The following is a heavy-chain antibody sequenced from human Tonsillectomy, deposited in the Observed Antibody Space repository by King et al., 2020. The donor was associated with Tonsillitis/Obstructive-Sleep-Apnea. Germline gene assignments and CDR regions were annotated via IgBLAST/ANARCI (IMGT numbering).Heavy chain of an antibody. D-gene: IGHD2-21*01. Sequence: QLVQSGAEVKKPGASVKVSCRASGYTFTGYYMHWVRQAPGQGLEWMGWINPNSGGTKYAQKFQGRVTMTRDTSISTAYMELSRLRSDDTAVYYCARGGVSADFDYWGQGTLVTVSS. CDR3: ARGGVSADFDY. CDR1: GYTFTGYY. J-gene: IGHJ4*02. V-gene: IGHV1-2*02. CDR2: INPNSGGT.